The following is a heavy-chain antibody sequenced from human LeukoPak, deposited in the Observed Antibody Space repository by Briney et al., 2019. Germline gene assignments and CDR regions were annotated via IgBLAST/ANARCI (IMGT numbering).Heavy chain of an antibody. J-gene: IGHJ4*02. CDR2: IYYSGST. Sequence: SETLSLTCSVSGGSISSSSYYWGWIRQPPGKGLEWIGSIYYSGSTYYNPSLKSRVTISVDTSKNQFSLKLSSVTAADTAVYYCARDYYDSSGYYNYWGQGTLVTVSS. CDR1: GGSISSSSYY. CDR3: ARDYYDSSGYYNY. V-gene: IGHV4-39*02. D-gene: IGHD3-22*01.